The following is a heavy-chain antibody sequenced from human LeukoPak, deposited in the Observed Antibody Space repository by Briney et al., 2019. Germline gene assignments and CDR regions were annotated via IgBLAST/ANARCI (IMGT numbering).Heavy chain of an antibody. CDR1: GLTFNTYW. CDR2: IKPDESET. D-gene: IGHD6-13*01. V-gene: IGHV3-7*01. Sequence: GGSLRLSCAASGLTFNTYWMTWVRQAPGKGLEWVANIKPDESETYYVDTVKGRFTISRNNAKNLLYLQMNSLRGEDTAVYYCGGFGYEAAVDLWGQGTLVTVSS. J-gene: IGHJ4*02. CDR3: GGFGYEAAVDL.